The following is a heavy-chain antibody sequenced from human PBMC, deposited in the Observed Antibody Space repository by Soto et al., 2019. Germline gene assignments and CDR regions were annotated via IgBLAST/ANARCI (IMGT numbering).Heavy chain of an antibody. CDR2: ISGSGGST. Sequence: GGSLRLSCAASGFTFSSYAMSWVRQAPGKGLEWVSAISGSGGSTYYADSVKGRFTISRDNSKNTLYLQRNSLRAEDTAVYYCAKAEWTLLTTVTTYYYYYGMDVWGQGTTVPVSS. CDR3: AKAEWTLLTTVTTYYYYYGMDV. CDR1: GFTFSSYA. J-gene: IGHJ6*02. V-gene: IGHV3-23*01. D-gene: IGHD4-17*01.